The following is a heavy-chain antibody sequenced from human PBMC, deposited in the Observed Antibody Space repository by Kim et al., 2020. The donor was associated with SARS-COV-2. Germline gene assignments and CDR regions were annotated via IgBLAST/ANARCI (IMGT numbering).Heavy chain of an antibody. J-gene: IGHJ6*02. Sequence: SVKVSCKASGGTFSSYTISWVRQAPGQGPEWMGRIIPILGIANYAQKFQGRVTITADKSTSTAYMELSSLRSEDTAVYYCARENYDILTGYYYGMDVWGQGTTVTVSS. CDR1: GGTFSSYT. CDR2: IIPILGIA. CDR3: ARENYDILTGYYYGMDV. D-gene: IGHD3-9*01. V-gene: IGHV1-69*04.